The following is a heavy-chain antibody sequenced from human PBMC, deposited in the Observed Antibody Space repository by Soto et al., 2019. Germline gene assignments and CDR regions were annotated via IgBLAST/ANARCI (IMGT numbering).Heavy chain of an antibody. D-gene: IGHD2-2*01. CDR3: VRDRGSYARHYFAY. V-gene: IGHV3-48*03. Sequence: VQLAESGGGVVQPGGSLRLSCKASGFRFTSYEMNWVRQTPGKGLEWLAYIKTSGDVIYYADAVKGRFTVSRDNDKTSLYLQMSSLGVEDTGIYYCVRDRGSYARHYFAYWGEGTRVSVSS. J-gene: IGHJ4*02. CDR2: IKTSGDVI. CDR1: GFRFTSYE.